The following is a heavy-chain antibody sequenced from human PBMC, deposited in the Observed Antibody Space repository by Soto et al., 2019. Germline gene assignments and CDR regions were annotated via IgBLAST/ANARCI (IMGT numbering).Heavy chain of an antibody. Sequence: GASVKVSCKASGYTFTSYYMHWVRQAPGQGLEWMGGIIPIFGTANYAQKFQGRVTITADESTSTAYMELSSLRSEDTAVYYCASTSRVAGNYYFAYWGQGTLVTVSS. CDR3: ASTSRVAGNYYFAY. J-gene: IGHJ4*02. CDR2: IIPIFGTA. V-gene: IGHV1-69*13. D-gene: IGHD6-19*01. CDR1: GYTFTSYY.